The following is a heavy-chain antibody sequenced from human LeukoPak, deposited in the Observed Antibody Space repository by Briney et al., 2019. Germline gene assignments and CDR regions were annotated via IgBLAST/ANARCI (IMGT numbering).Heavy chain of an antibody. CDR3: ARDYGGSSPFDY. V-gene: IGHV3-74*01. CDR1: GFTFSNYW. J-gene: IGHJ4*02. Sequence: PGGSLRLSCAASGFTFSNYWMHWVRQAPGKGLVWVSRINSDGINTSYADSVKGRFTISRDNAKNSLYLHMNSLRAEDTAVYYCARDYGGSSPFDYWGQGTLVTVSS. D-gene: IGHD4-23*01. CDR2: INSDGINT.